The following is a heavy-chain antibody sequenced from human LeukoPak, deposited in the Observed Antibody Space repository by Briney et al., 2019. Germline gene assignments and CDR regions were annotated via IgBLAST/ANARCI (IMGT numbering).Heavy chain of an antibody. CDR1: GGSFYGYY. V-gene: IGHV4-31*11. CDR2: IYYSGST. Sequence: PSETLSLTCGVNGGSFYGYYWSWIRQHPGKGLEWIGYIYYSGSTYYNPSLKSRVTISVDTSKNQFSLKLSSVTAADTAVYYCARDSEGSSVTWGQGTLVTVSS. CDR3: ARDSEGSSVT. J-gene: IGHJ4*02. D-gene: IGHD6-6*01.